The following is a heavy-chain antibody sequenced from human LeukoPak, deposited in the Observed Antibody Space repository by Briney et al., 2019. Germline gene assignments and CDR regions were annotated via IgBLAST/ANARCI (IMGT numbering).Heavy chain of an antibody. J-gene: IGHJ4*02. D-gene: IGHD1-26*01. Sequence: GALRLSCAASGFTFSSYSMNCVRQAPGKGLEWVSYISSSSSTIYYADSVKGRFTISRDNAKNSLNLQMNSLRAEDTAVYYCAKDSRHRIVGTTTFLDYWGQGTLVTVSS. V-gene: IGHV3-48*01. CDR2: ISSSSSTI. CDR3: AKDSRHRIVGTTTFLDY. CDR1: GFTFSSYS.